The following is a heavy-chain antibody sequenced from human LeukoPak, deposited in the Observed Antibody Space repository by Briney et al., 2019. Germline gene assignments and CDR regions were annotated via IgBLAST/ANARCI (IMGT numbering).Heavy chain of an antibody. D-gene: IGHD2-2*01. CDR1: GYTFTGYY. V-gene: IGHV1-2*06. J-gene: IGHJ5*02. CDR2: INPNSGGT. Sequence: ASVKVSCKASGYTFTGYYMHWVRQAPGQGLQWMGRINPNSGGTNYAQKFQGRVTMTRDTSISIAYMELSRLRSDDTAVYYCARVLQLSWFDPWGQGTLVTVSS. CDR3: ARVLQLSWFDP.